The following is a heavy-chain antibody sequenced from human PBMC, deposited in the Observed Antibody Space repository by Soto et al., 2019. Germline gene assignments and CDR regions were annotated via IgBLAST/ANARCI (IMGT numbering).Heavy chain of an antibody. Sequence: GGSLRLSCAASGFTFSSYAMSWVRQAPGKGLEWVSAISGSGGSTYYADSVKGRFTISRDNSKNTLYLQMNSLRAEDTAVYYCAKGENLYYDFWSGYHRYFDYWGQGTLVTVSS. CDR1: GFTFSSYA. V-gene: IGHV3-23*01. CDR2: ISGSGGST. J-gene: IGHJ4*02. CDR3: AKGENLYYDFWSGYHRYFDY. D-gene: IGHD3-3*01.